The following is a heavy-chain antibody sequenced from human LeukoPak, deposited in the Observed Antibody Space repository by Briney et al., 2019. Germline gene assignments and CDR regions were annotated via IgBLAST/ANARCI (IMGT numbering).Heavy chain of an antibody. CDR2: ITSRSSYI. J-gene: IGHJ5*02. V-gene: IGHV3-21*01. CDR3: ARGQGAYCSGGSCYTGYFDP. Sequence: GGSLRLSCAASGFTFSSYSMNWVRQAPGKGLEWVSPITSRSSYIYYADSVKGRFTISRDNAKNSLYLQMNSLRAEDTAVYYCARGQGAYCSGGSCYTGYFDPWGQGTLVTVSS. CDR1: GFTFSSYS. D-gene: IGHD2-15*01.